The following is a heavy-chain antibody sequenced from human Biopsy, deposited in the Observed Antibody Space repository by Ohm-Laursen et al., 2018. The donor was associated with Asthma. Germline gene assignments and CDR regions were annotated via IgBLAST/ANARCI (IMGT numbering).Heavy chain of an antibody. CDR2: MYYGETT. CDR1: GAYIETPDYH. D-gene: IGHD1-26*01. J-gene: IGHJ6*02. V-gene: IGHV4-39*01. Sequence: SETLSLTCTVSGAYIETPDYHWSWIRQSPGKGLEWIGSMYYGETTYYSPSLKSRVTISVDTSKNQFSLILRSVTAADTAVYYCARGSSSRLSQWELLVSGGKRAHSYYGMDVWGQGTTVTVSS. CDR3: ARGSSSRLSQWELLVSGGKRAHSYYGMDV.